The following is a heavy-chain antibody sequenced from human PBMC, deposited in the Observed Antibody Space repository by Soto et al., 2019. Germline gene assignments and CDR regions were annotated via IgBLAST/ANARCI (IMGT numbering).Heavy chain of an antibody. CDR1: GDSISTVDYF. CDR3: ARGRYCLTGRCFPNWFDS. J-gene: IGHJ5*01. Sequence: SETLSLTCSVSGDSISTVDYFWAWIRQPPGQALEYIGYIYKSATTYYNPSFESRVAISLNTSKSQFSLNVTSVTAADTAVYFCARGRYCLTGRCFPNWFDSWGQGTLVTVSS. D-gene: IGHD2-15*01. V-gene: IGHV4-30-4*01. CDR2: IYKSATT.